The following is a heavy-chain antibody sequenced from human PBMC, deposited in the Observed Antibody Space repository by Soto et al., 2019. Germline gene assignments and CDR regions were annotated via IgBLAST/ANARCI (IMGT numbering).Heavy chain of an antibody. Sequence: SETLSLTCNVSGGSISNSNYYWGWIRQPPGKGLEWIGSIYYTGNTYYNPSLKSRVTISVDTSKNQFSLKLSSVTAADTAVYYCARPIAYGGIVGYYYYGMDVWGQGTTVTVSS. CDR3: ARPIAYGGIVGYYYYGMDV. CDR2: IYYTGNT. V-gene: IGHV4-39*01. J-gene: IGHJ6*02. D-gene: IGHD4-17*01. CDR1: GGSISNSNYY.